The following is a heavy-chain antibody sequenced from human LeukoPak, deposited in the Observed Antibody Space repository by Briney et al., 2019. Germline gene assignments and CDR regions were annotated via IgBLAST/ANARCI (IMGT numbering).Heavy chain of an antibody. Sequence: SETLSLTCAASGCSISGYYWSWIRQPPGKGLEWICYIYCSGSTSYYPSLKSRVFILLDTSTKQFSLKLTSMIATDTALYYCARYCSGGSCYSGQFDYWGQGTLVTVSS. D-gene: IGHD2-15*01. CDR1: GCSISGYY. V-gene: IGHV4-59*08. J-gene: IGHJ4*02. CDR2: IYCSGST. CDR3: ARYCSGGSCYSGQFDY.